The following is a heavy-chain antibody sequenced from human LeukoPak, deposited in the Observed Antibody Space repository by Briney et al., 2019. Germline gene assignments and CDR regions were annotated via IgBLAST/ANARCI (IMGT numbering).Heavy chain of an antibody. CDR3: AKGSDYYDSSRYYYVKYFDY. Sequence: GGSLRLSCAASGFTFSSYARSWVRQAPGKGLEWVSATSGSGANTYYADSVKGRFTISRDNSKNTLYLQMNSLRAEDTAVYYCAKGSDYYDSSRYYYVKYFDYWGQGTLVTVSS. V-gene: IGHV3-23*01. D-gene: IGHD3-22*01. CDR1: GFTFSSYA. J-gene: IGHJ4*02. CDR2: TSGSGANT.